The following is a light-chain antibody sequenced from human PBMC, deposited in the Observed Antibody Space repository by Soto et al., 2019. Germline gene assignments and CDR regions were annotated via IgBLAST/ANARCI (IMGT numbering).Light chain of an antibody. V-gene: IGLV7-43*01. CDR2: STT. CDR1: SGVVTSGNY. Sequence: QAVVTQEPSLTVSPGGTVTLTCASSSGVVTSGNYPNWFQQKPGQAPRALVYSTTNKYSWTPARFSGSLLGGKAALTLSGVEPDDEAEYYCLLYFGVAQVVFGGGTKLTVL. J-gene: IGLJ2*01. CDR3: LLYFGVAQVV.